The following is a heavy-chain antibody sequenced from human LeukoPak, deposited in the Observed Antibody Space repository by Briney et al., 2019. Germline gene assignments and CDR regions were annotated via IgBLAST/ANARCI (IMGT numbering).Heavy chain of an antibody. J-gene: IGHJ6*03. CDR1: GGSFSGYY. CDR3: ARGATAMDYYMDV. CDR2: INHSGST. V-gene: IGHV4-34*01. D-gene: IGHD5-18*01. Sequence: PSETLSLTCAVYGGSFSGYYWSWIRQTPGKGLEWIGEINHSGSTNYNPSLKSRVTISVDTSKNQFSLKLSSVTAADTAVYYCARGATAMDYYMDVWGKGTTVTVSS.